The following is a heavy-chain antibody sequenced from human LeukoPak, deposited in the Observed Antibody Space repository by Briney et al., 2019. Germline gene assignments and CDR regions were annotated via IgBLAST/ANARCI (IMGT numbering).Heavy chain of an antibody. V-gene: IGHV3-53*01. CDR2: IYSGGST. D-gene: IGHD6-19*01. J-gene: IGHJ4*02. CDR1: GFTVSSNY. CDR3: ARGDQWLVSFDY. Sequence: GGSLRLSCAASGFTVSSNYMSWVRQAPGKGLEWVSVIYSGGSTYYADSVKGRFTISRDNSKNTLYLQMNSLRAEDTAVYYCARGDQWLVSFDYWGQGTLVTVSS.